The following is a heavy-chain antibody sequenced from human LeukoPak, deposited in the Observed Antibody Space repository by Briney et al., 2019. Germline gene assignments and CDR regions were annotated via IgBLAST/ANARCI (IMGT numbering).Heavy chain of an antibody. CDR2: IKSDGRTT. Sequence: GGSLRLSCAASGFTFSSHWMHCVRQAPGKGLVWVSRIKSDGRTTDYADSVKGRFTISRDNAKNTLYLQMNSLTADDTAVYYCARGYTGTQYGEVYRGQGTLVTVSS. J-gene: IGHJ4*02. V-gene: IGHV3-74*01. CDR1: GFTFSSHW. CDR3: ARGYTGTQYGEVY. D-gene: IGHD1-26*01.